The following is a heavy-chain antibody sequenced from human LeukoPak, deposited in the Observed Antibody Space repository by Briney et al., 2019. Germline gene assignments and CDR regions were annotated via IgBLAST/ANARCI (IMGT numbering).Heavy chain of an antibody. CDR3: ATGYCSSTSCYSAFDI. D-gene: IGHD2-2*01. Sequence: SVKVSCKASGGTFSSYAISWVRQAPRQGLEWMGGIIPIFSTANYAQKFQGRVTITADESTSTAYMELSSLRSEDTAVYYCATGYCSSTSCYSAFDIWGQGTMVTVSP. CDR1: GGTFSSYA. CDR2: IIPIFSTA. J-gene: IGHJ3*02. V-gene: IGHV1-69*13.